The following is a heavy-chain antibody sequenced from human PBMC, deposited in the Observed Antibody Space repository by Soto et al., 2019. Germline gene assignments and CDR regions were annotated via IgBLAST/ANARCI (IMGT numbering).Heavy chain of an antibody. Sequence: GGSLRLSCAASGFTFSSYGMHWVRQAPGKGLEWVAVISYDGSNKYYADSVKGRFTISRDNSKNTLYLQMNSLRAEDTAVYYCAKASITMIVVAPDYWGQGTLVTVSS. CDR2: ISYDGSNK. V-gene: IGHV3-30*18. J-gene: IGHJ4*02. CDR3: AKASITMIVVAPDY. CDR1: GFTFSSYG. D-gene: IGHD3-22*01.